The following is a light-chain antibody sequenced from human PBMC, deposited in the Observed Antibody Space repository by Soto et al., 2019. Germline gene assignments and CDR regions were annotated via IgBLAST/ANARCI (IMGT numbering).Light chain of an antibody. J-gene: IGKJ1*01. Sequence: EIVLTQSPGTLSLSPGERATLSCRASQSVSSSYLAWYQQKPGQAPRLLIYGASSRATGIPDRFSGGGSATDFTLTISRLEPEDFAVDYYQQYGSSPWTFGQGTKVEIK. V-gene: IGKV3-20*01. CDR2: GAS. CDR3: QQYGSSPWT. CDR1: QSVSSSY.